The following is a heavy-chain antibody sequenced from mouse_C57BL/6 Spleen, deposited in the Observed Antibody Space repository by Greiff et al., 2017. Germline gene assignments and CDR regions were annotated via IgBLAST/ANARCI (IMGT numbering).Heavy chain of an antibody. CDR2: IDPSDSYT. CDR3: TRSEDGYAMDY. J-gene: IGHJ4*01. V-gene: IGHV1-59*01. Sequence: QVQLQQPGAELVRPGTSVKLSCKASGYTFTSYWMHWVKQRPGQGLEWIGVIDPSDSYTNYNQKFKGKATLTVDTSSSTAYMQLSSLTSEDSAVYYCTRSEDGYAMDYWGQGTSVTVSS. D-gene: IGHD2-3*01. CDR1: GYTFTSYW.